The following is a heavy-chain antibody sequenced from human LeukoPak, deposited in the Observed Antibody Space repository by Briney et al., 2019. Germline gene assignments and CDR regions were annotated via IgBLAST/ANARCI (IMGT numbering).Heavy chain of an antibody. CDR1: GGTFSSYA. D-gene: IGHD4-17*01. CDR2: IIPIFGTA. Sequence: ASVKVSCKASGGTFSSYAISWVRQAPGQGLEWTGGIIPIFGTANYAQKSQGRVTITTDESTSTAYMELSSLRSEDTAVYYCARVPYGDYASYYYYMDVWGKGTTVTVSS. J-gene: IGHJ6*03. CDR3: ARVPYGDYASYYYYMDV. V-gene: IGHV1-69*05.